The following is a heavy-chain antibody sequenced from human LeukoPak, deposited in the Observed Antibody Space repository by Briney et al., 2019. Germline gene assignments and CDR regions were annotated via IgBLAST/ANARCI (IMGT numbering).Heavy chain of an antibody. D-gene: IGHD3-10*01. CDR3: ARTMVRGVIQYGMDV. V-gene: IGHV3-21*01. CDR1: GFTFSSYS. Sequence: GGSLRLSCAASGFTFSSYSMNWVRRAPGKGLEWVSSISSSSSYIYYADSVKGRFTISRDNAKNSLYLQMNSLRAEDTAVYYCARTMVRGVIQYGMDVWGQGTTVTVSS. J-gene: IGHJ6*02. CDR2: ISSSSSYI.